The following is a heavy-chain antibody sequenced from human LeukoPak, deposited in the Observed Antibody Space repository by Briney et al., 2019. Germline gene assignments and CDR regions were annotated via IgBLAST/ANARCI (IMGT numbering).Heavy chain of an antibody. V-gene: IGHV4-34*01. CDR3: ARGSSGYYYPFDY. CDR2: INHSGST. J-gene: IGHJ4*02. D-gene: IGHD3-22*01. Sequence: SETLSLTCAVYGGSFSGYYWSWIRQPPGKGLEWIGEINHSGSTNYNPSLKSRVTISVDTSKNQFSLKLSSVTAADTAVYYCARGSSGYYYPFDYWGQGTLVTVSS. CDR1: GGSFSGYY.